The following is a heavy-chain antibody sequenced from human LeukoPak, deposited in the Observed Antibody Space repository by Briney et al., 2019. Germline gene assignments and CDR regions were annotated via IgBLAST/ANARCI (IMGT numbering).Heavy chain of an antibody. CDR2: INHSGST. CDR1: GGSFSGYY. Sequence: SETLSLTCAVYGGSFSGYYWSWTRQPPGKGLEWIGEINHSGSTNYNPSLKSRVTISVDTSKNQFSLKLSSVTAADTAVYHCARGAGGYRFDPWGLGTLVTVSS. J-gene: IGHJ5*02. CDR3: ARGAGGYRFDP. D-gene: IGHD1-1*01. V-gene: IGHV4-34*01.